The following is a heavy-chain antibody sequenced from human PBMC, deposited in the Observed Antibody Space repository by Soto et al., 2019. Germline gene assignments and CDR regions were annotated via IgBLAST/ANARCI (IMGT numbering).Heavy chain of an antibody. CDR2: ICYSGST. CDR1: GGSVNSGHYY. CDR3: AREPSLLLPDSAKKIDP. V-gene: IGHV4-61*01. J-gene: IGHJ5*01. Sequence: PSETLSLTCTVSGGSVNSGHYYWNWIRQSPGKGLEWIGYICYSGSTNYNSSLKSQLSISIDTSRNQFSLKLTSVTAADTAVYYCAREPSLLLPDSAKKIDPLGQGILVTV. D-gene: IGHD2-15*01.